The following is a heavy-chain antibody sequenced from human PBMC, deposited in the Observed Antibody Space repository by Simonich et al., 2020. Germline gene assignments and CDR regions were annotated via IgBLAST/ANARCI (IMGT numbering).Heavy chain of an antibody. V-gene: IGHV1-18*01. CDR3: ARASRGTWWYYYFDY. J-gene: IGHJ4*02. CDR2: ISAYNGHT. D-gene: IGHD2-15*01. Sequence: QVQLVQSGAEVKKPGASVKVSCKASGYTFTSYGISWVRQAPGQGVEWMALISAYNGHTNYAQKLQGRVTMTTDTSTSTAYMELRSLRSDDTAVYYCARASRGTWWYYYFDYWGQGTLVTVSS. CDR1: GYTFTSYG.